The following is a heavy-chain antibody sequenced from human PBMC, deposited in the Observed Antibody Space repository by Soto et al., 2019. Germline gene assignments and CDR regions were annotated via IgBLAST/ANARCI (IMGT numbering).Heavy chain of an antibody. CDR1: GFTFSSYG. CDR3: ATSGHADYVLNP. J-gene: IGHJ5*02. D-gene: IGHD4-17*01. V-gene: IGHV3-30*03. Sequence: QVQLVESGGGVVQPGRSLRLSCAASGFTFSSYGMHWVRQAPGKGLEWVAVISYDGSNKYYADSVKGRFTISRDNSKNTLSLQMNSLRAEDTAVYYCATSGHADYVLNPWGQGTLVTVSS. CDR2: ISYDGSNK.